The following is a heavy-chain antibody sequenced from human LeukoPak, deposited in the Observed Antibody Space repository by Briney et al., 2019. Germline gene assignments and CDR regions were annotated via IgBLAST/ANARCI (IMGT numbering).Heavy chain of an antibody. CDR2: IYPGDSDT. J-gene: IGHJ4*02. CDR1: GYSFTSYW. D-gene: IGHD3-22*01. V-gene: IGHV5-51*01. Sequence: GESLKISCKGSGYSFTSYWIGWVRQMPGKGLEWMGIIYPGDSDTRYSPSFQGKVTISADKSISTAYLQWSSLKASDTAMYYCAINYYDSSGHYSGAYWGQGTLVTVSS. CDR3: AINYYDSSGHYSGAY.